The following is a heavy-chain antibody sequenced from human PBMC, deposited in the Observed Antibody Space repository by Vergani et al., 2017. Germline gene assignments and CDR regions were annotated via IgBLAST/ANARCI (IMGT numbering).Heavy chain of an antibody. V-gene: IGHV1-2*02. Sequence: QVQLVQSGAEVKKPGASVKVSCKASGYTFTGHYMHWVRQAPGQGLEWMGWINPNSGGTNYAQKLQGRVTMTRVTSLSTAYMELSRLRSDDTAVYYGASFYTNYDMWTSYYRWCYFDYWGQGTLVTVSS. CDR3: ASFYTNYDMWTSYYRWCYFDY. CDR2: INPNSGGT. J-gene: IGHJ4*02. D-gene: IGHD3-9*01. CDR1: GYTFTGHY.